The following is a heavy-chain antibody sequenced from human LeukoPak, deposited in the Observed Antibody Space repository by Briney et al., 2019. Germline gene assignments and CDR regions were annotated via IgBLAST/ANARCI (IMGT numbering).Heavy chain of an antibody. CDR3: ARDKGQWLVQYYFDY. CDR2: ISYDGSNK. D-gene: IGHD6-19*01. V-gene: IGHV3-30-3*01. J-gene: IGHJ4*02. CDR1: GFTCSSYA. Sequence: GGSLRLSCAASGFTCSSYAMHWVRQAPGKGLEWVAVISYDGSNKYYADSVKGRFTISRDNSKNTLYLQMNSLRAEDTAVYYCARDKGQWLVQYYFDYWGQGTLVTVSS.